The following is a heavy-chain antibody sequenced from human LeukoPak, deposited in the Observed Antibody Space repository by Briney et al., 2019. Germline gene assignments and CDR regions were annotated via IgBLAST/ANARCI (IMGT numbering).Heavy chain of an antibody. Sequence: GGSLRLSCAASGFTFSSYWMSWVRQAPGKGLEWVSGINWNGGSTGYADSVKGRFTISRDNAKNSLYLQMNSLRAEDTALYYCARDRGSYGRYYFDYWGQGTLVTVSS. J-gene: IGHJ4*02. CDR2: INWNGGST. V-gene: IGHV3-20*04. D-gene: IGHD5-18*01. CDR1: GFTFSSYW. CDR3: ARDRGSYGRYYFDY.